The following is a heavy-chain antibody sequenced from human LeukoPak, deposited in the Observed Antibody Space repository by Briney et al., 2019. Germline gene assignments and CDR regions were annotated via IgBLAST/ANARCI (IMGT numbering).Heavy chain of an antibody. CDR2: ISSSSSTI. Sequence: GSLRLSCAASGFTFSSYSMNWVRQAPGKGLEWVSYISSSSSTIYYADSVKGRFTTSRDNAKNSLYLQMNSLRAEDTAVYYCARDQDGVDAFDIWGQGTMVTVSS. CDR1: GFTFSSYS. V-gene: IGHV3-48*01. CDR3: ARDQDGVDAFDI. J-gene: IGHJ3*02. D-gene: IGHD2-8*01.